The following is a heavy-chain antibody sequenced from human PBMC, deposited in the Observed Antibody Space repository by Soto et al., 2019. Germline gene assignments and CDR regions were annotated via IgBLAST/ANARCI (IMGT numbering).Heavy chain of an antibody. D-gene: IGHD2-15*01. CDR1: GFSLSTSGVG. J-gene: IGHJ4*02. CDR2: IYWDDDK. Sequence: QITLKESGPTLVKPTQTLTLTCTFSGFSLSTSGVGVGWIRQPPGKALEWLALIYWDDDKRYSPSLKSRLTITKDTSKNHVVLTMTNMHPGDTATYYLAHSYCSGDRCYSGVLDYWGQGTLVTVSS. CDR3: AHSYCSGDRCYSGVLDY. V-gene: IGHV2-5*02.